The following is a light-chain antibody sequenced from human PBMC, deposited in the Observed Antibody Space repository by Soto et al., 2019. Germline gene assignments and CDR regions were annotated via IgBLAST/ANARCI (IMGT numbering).Light chain of an antibody. Sequence: EVVLTQSPATLSVSPGERATLSCRASESVNNKLGWYQQKPGQAPRLLIYRASTRATGIPARFSGSGSGTEFTLTIISLQSEDSAVYYCHQYNNWFPFTVGQGTRLEIK. CDR1: ESVNNK. J-gene: IGKJ5*01. CDR3: HQYNNWFPFT. V-gene: IGKV3-15*01. CDR2: RAS.